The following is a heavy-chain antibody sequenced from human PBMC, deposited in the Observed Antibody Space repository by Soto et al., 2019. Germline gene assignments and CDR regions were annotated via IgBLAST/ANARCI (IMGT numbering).Heavy chain of an antibody. J-gene: IGHJ4*02. Sequence: GGSLRLSCAASGFAFSNAWMNWVRQAPGKGLEWVGRIKSKTEGGTTDYAAPVKGRFTISRDDSKTTLYLQMNSLKTEDTAVYYCSTVLRGDCSSTSCHIIPAYWGQGTLVTVSS. CDR2: IKSKTEGGTT. V-gene: IGHV3-15*07. CDR3: STVLRGDCSSTSCHIIPAY. CDR1: GFAFSNAW. D-gene: IGHD2-2*02.